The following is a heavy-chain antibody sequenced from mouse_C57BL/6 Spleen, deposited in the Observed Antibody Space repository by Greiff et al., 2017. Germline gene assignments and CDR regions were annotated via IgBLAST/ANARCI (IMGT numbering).Heavy chain of an antibody. D-gene: IGHD4-1*01. CDR3: ANPLTGSFAY. Sequence: VQLQQSGAELMKPGASVKLSCKATGYTFTGYWIEWVKQRPGPGLEWIGEILPGSGSTNSNEKFKGKATLTAATSSNTDYMLLSSLTTEDSAIYDCANPLTGSFAYWGQGTLVTVSS. CDR2: ILPGSGST. J-gene: IGHJ3*01. CDR1: GYTFTGYW. V-gene: IGHV1-9*01.